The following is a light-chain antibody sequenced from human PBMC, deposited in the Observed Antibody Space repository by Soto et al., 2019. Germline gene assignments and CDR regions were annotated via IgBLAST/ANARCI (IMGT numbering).Light chain of an antibody. V-gene: IGKV3-11*01. J-gene: IGKJ5*01. CDR3: QQRLLRPIT. CDR1: QTVGRF. Sequence: DIVLTQSPATLSLSPGDRVTLSCRASQTVGRFLSWYQHSPGQGPRRLVYEASNRTTGFPARVSGSGSETDFTLTISSLETADFAVYACQQRLLRPITFGHRTRLEIK. CDR2: EAS.